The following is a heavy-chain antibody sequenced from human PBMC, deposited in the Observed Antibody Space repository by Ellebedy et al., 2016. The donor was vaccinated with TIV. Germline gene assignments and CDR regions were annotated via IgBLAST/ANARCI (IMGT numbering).Heavy chain of an antibody. D-gene: IGHD3-16*01. CDR3: TTGPNYYDHSPYADY. CDR1: GFTFSNVW. J-gene: IGHJ4*02. CDR2: IKSKTDGGTT. Sequence: GESLKISCAASGFTFSNVWMSWVRQAPGKGLEWIGRIKSKTDGGTTDYAAPVKGRLTISRDDSKNTLYLQMNSLKTEDTAVYYCTTGPNYYDHSPYADYWGQGTLVTVSS. V-gene: IGHV3-15*01.